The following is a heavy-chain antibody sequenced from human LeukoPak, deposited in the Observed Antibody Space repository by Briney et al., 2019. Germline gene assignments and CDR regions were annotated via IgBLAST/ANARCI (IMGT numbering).Heavy chain of an antibody. CDR2: IYPGDSDT. CDR1: GYSFTSYW. Sequence: GESLKISCKGSGYSFTSYWIIWARQMPGKGLESMGIIYPGDSDTRYSPSFQGQATMSVDKSISTAYLQWSSLKASDTAIYYCARRAIGFDYWGQGTLVTVSS. CDR3: ARRAIGFDY. D-gene: IGHD2-2*02. V-gene: IGHV5-51*01. J-gene: IGHJ4*02.